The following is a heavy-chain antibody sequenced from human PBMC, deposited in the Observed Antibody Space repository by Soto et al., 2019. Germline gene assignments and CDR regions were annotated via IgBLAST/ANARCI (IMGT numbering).Heavy chain of an antibody. CDR2: IGGGGRLI. CDR1: GFTFSSFS. V-gene: IGHV3-48*01. Sequence: EVQLVESGGGLVQRGGSLRLSCAASGFTFSSFSMNWVRQAPGRGLEWISYIGGGGRLISYAASVKGRFAISRDNAQNSLYLQMDNLRAEDTAVYYCARDLGWAFDCWGQGTLVTVSS. D-gene: IGHD6-19*01. CDR3: ARDLGWAFDC. J-gene: IGHJ4*02.